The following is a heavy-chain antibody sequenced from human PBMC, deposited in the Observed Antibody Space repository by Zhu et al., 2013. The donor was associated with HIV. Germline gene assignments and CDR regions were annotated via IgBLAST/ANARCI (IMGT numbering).Heavy chain of an antibody. Sequence: QVQLQESGPGLVKPSETLSLTCAVSGYSISSGYYWGWIRQPPGKGLEWIATIYHSGSTYYNPSLKSRVTISVDTSKNQFSLKLSSVTAADTAVYYCAREPDTAAVPDAMGALASSGGXYWGQGTLVTVSS. CDR2: IYHSGST. J-gene: IGHJ4*02. V-gene: IGHV4-38-2*02. CDR1: GYSISSGYY. D-gene: IGHD2-2*01. CDR3: AREPDTAAVPDAMGALASSGGXY.